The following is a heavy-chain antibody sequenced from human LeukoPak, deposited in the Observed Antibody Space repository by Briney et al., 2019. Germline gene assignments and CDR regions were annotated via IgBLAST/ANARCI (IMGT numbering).Heavy chain of an antibody. J-gene: IGHJ6*03. D-gene: IGHD2-2*02. CDR1: GYSISSGYY. V-gene: IGHV4-38-2*02. CDR2: IYHSGST. Sequence: SETLSLTCTVSGYSISSGYYWGWIRPPPGKGLEWIGSIYHSGSTYYNPSLKSRVTISVDTSKNQFSLKLSSVTAADTAVYYCARSIVVVPAAIRAYYYYYMDVWGKGTTVTVSS. CDR3: ARSIVVVPAAIRAYYYYYMDV.